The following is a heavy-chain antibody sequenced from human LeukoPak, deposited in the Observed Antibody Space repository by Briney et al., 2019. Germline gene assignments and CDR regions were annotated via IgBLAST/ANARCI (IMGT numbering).Heavy chain of an antibody. CDR3: ARAPARYCSGSSCYYYYYMDV. V-gene: IGHV3-21*01. CDR2: ISSSSSYI. J-gene: IGHJ6*03. D-gene: IGHD2-15*01. Sequence: GGSLRLSCAASGFTFSSYSMNWVRQAPGKGLEWVSSISSSSSYIYYADSVKGRLTISRDNAKNSLYLQMNSLRAEDTAVYYCARAPARYCSGSSCYYYYYMDVWGKGTTVTVSS. CDR1: GFTFSSYS.